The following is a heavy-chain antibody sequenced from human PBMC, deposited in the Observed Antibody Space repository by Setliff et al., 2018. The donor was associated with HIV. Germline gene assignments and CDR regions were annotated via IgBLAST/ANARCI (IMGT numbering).Heavy chain of an antibody. CDR3: ARWDYGGKEY. J-gene: IGHJ4*02. CDR1: GLSLTSYT. CDR2: ISTTSTYI. Sequence: PGGSLRLSCAASGLSLTSYTMRWVRQAPGKVLEWVSSISTTSTYIAYADSVKGRFTISRDNAKNSVYLQMTSLRAEDTAVYYCARWDYGGKEYWGQGTLVTVSS. D-gene: IGHD4-17*01. V-gene: IGHV3-21*06.